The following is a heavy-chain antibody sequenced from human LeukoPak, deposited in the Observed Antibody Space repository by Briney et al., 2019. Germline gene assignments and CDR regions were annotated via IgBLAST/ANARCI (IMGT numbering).Heavy chain of an antibody. D-gene: IGHD1-26*01. CDR3: ASHRYSGTYMAN. V-gene: IGHV3-74*01. J-gene: IGHJ4*02. CDR2: INADGSST. Sequence: PGGAPRPSCAAPGFTLSSYRVHWVPQAPGKGLGWGSRINADGSSTSYADSVKGRFTISRDNAKNTLYLQVNSLRVEDTAVYFCASHRYSGTYMANWGQGTLVTVSS. CDR1: GFTLSSYR.